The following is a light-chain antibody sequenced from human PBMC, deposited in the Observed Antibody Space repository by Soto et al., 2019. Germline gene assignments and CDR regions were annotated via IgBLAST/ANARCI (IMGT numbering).Light chain of an antibody. CDR2: DVS. CDR1: SSDVGGYNY. CDR3: SSYTSSSTLYV. V-gene: IGLV2-14*01. Sequence: QSALTQPASVSGFPGQSITISCTGNSSDVGGYNYVSWYQQHPGKAPKLMIYDVSNRPSGVSNRFSGSKSGNTASLTISGLQAEDEADYYCSSYTSSSTLYVFGTGTKVTVL. J-gene: IGLJ1*01.